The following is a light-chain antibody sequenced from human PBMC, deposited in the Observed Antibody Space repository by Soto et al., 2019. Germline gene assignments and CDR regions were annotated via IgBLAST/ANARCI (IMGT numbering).Light chain of an antibody. CDR3: QSYDSSLTALYV. CDR2: GNT. V-gene: IGLV1-40*01. CDR1: SSNIGAGYD. Sequence: QSALTQPPSVSGAPWQRVTISCTGSSSNIGAGYDVQWYQQLPGTAPKLLMYGNTNRPSGVPDRFSGSKSGTSASLAITGLQAEDEADYYCQSYDSSLTALYVFGTGTKVTVL. J-gene: IGLJ1*01.